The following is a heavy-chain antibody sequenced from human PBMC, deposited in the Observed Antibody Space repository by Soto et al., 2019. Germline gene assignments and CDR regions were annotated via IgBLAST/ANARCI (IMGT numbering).Heavy chain of an antibody. J-gene: IGHJ4*02. Sequence: EVQLLESGGGLGQPGGSLRLSCAASGFTFSSYAMTWVRQAPGKGLEWVSAISYSGVSTYYADSVKGRFTISRDSSENTLSLQMNSLRVYDTAVYYCARTRGYSDYDLDYWGQGTLVTFSS. CDR2: ISYSGVST. V-gene: IGHV3-23*01. CDR1: GFTFSSYA. CDR3: ARTRGYSDYDLDY. D-gene: IGHD5-12*01.